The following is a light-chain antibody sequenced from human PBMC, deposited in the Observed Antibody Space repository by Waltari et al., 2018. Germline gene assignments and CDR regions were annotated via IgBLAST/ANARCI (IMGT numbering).Light chain of an antibody. CDR3: QQYNGYSWT. Sequence: DIQMTQSPSTLSASVGDRVTITCRASQTISSWLAWYQQKPGTAPKLLIYKASSLESGVPSRVSGSGSGTEFTITISSLQPDDFATYYCQQYNGYSWTFGQGTKVEIK. CDR1: QTISSW. CDR2: KAS. V-gene: IGKV1-5*03. J-gene: IGKJ1*01.